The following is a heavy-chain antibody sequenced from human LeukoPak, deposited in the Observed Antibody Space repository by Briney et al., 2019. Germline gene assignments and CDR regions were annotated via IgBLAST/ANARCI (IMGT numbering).Heavy chain of an antibody. J-gene: IGHJ4*02. V-gene: IGHV3-74*01. CDR2: IKSDGIST. CDR3: VRDRYYSLDY. CDR1: GFSFSSTW. Sequence: GGSLRLSCADSGFSFSSTWMHCVRRAPGQGLVWVSRIKSDGISTIYADSVKGRFTISRDNAKNTLYLQINSLRAEDTAVYYCVRDRYYSLDYWGQGTLVTVSS. D-gene: IGHD3-10*01.